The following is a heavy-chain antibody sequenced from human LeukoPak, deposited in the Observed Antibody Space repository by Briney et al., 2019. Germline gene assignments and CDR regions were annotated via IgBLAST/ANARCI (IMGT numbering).Heavy chain of an antibody. D-gene: IGHD3-22*01. CDR3: ARVNYYGSGGYYWWFDP. CDR1: VGSFSGYY. J-gene: IGHJ5*02. V-gene: IGHV4-34*01. Sequence: KPSETLSLTCAVYVGSFSGYYWSWIRQPPGKGLEWIGEIDHSGSTNYNPSLKSRVTTSVDPSKNQVSLKLTSVTAADTAVYYCARVNYYGSGGYYWWFDPWGQGTLVTVSS. CDR2: IDHSGST.